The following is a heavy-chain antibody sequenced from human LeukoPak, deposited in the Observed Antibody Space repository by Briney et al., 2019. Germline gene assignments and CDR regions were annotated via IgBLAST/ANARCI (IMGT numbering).Heavy chain of an antibody. D-gene: IGHD6-13*01. CDR3: ARGPSRLRLYSSSWYY. J-gene: IGHJ4*02. Sequence: PSETLSLTCTVSGGSISSYYWSWIRQPPGKGLEWIGYIYYSGSTNYNPSLKSRVTISVDTSKNQFSLKLSSVTAADTAVYYCARGPSRLRLYSSSWYYWGQGTLVTVSS. CDR1: GGSISSYY. CDR2: IYYSGST. V-gene: IGHV4-59*12.